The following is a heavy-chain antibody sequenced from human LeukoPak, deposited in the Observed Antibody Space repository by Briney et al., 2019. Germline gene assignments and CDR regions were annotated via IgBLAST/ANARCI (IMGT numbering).Heavy chain of an antibody. CDR1: GFTFSDYY. Sequence: SGGSLRLSCAASGFTFSDYYMSWIRQAPGKGLEWVSSISSSSSYIYYADSVKGRFTISRDNAKNSLYLQMNSLRAEDTAVYYCTTNPYDRSGYHIWGQGTMVTVSS. V-gene: IGHV3-11*06. D-gene: IGHD3-22*01. CDR3: TTNPYDRSGYHI. J-gene: IGHJ3*02. CDR2: ISSSSSYI.